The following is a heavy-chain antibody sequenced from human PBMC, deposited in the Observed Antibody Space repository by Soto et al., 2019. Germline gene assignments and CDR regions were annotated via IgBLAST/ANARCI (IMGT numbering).Heavy chain of an antibody. J-gene: IGHJ6*02. D-gene: IGHD6-13*01. Sequence: SLKVSCKASGGTFSSYAISWVRQAPGQGLEWMGGIIPIFGTANYPQKFQGKVTITADESTTTAYMEMSSLSSEDTAVYYCARGTGSSWHFGMDVWGQGTMVTVSS. CDR1: GGTFSSYA. V-gene: IGHV1-69*13. CDR2: IIPIFGTA. CDR3: ARGTGSSWHFGMDV.